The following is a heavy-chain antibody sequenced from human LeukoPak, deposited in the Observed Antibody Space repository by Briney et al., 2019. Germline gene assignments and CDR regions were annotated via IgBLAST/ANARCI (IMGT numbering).Heavy chain of an antibody. Sequence: GRSLRLACAASGFIFDDCGMHWVRQAPGKGLEWVSGVSRNSGSTDYADSVKGRLTISRDNDKNSVYLQMNSLRVEDTAFYYCVKGDWFDNWGQGTLVTVSS. V-gene: IGHV3-9*01. CDR1: GFIFDDCG. CDR3: VKGDWFDN. D-gene: IGHD2-21*01. J-gene: IGHJ4*02. CDR2: VSRNSGST.